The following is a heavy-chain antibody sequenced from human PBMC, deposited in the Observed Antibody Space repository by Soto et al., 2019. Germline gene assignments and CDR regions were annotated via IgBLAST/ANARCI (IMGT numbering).Heavy chain of an antibody. J-gene: IGHJ5*02. V-gene: IGHV3-11*01. CDR2: INGSGRTI. D-gene: IGHD2-15*01. CDR1: GFTFSDNY. CDR3: ARAKDLGNWFDP. Sequence: QVQLVASGGGLVKPGGSLRLSCAASGFTFSDNYMSWIRQAPGKGLEWVSYINGSGRTIYYADSVKGRFTISRDNAKNALYLQMNSLRSEDTAVYYCARAKDLGNWFDPWGQGTLVTVSS.